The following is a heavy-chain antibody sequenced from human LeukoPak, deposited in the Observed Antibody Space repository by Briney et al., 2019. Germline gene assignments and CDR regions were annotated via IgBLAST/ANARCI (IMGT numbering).Heavy chain of an antibody. Sequence: GASVKVSCKASGYTFTGYYMHWVRQAPGQGLEWMGWINPNSGGTNYAQKCQGRVTMTRDTSISTAYMELSRLRSEDTGVYYCARDKSSSWYRFDPWGQGTLVTVSS. CDR3: ARDKSSSWYRFDP. D-gene: IGHD6-13*01. J-gene: IGHJ5*02. CDR2: INPNSGGT. V-gene: IGHV1-2*02. CDR1: GYTFTGYY.